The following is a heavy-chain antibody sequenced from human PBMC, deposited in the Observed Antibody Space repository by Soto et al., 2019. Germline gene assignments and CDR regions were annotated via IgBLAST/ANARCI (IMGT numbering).Heavy chain of an antibody. Sequence: SETLSLTCAVYGGSFSGYYWSWIRQPPGKGLEWIGEINHSGSTNYNPSLKSRVTISVDASKNQFSLKLSSVTAADTAVYYCARQGYCSSTSCYNYYYYGMDVWGQGTTVTVSS. CDR1: GGSFSGYY. CDR2: INHSGST. CDR3: ARQGYCSSTSCYNYYYYGMDV. D-gene: IGHD2-2*01. V-gene: IGHV4-34*01. J-gene: IGHJ6*02.